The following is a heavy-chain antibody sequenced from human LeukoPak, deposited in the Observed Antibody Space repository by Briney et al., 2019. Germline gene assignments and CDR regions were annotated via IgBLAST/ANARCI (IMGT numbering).Heavy chain of an antibody. CDR2: ISSDGSNK. CDR3: AKDGFTRETVYYYYYMDV. CDR1: GFTFSSYA. Sequence: GGSLRLSCAASGFTFSSYAMHWVRQAPGKGLEWVAFISSDGSNKYYADSVKGRFSISRDNSKNTLFLQMNSLRAEDTAVYYCAKDGFTRETVYYYYYMDVWGKGTTVTISS. V-gene: IGHV3-30*04. J-gene: IGHJ6*03. D-gene: IGHD2-15*01.